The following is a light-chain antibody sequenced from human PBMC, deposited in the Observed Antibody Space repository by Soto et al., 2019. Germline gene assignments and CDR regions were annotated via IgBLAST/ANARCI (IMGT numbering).Light chain of an antibody. Sequence: QSALTQPASVSGSPGQSITISCTGSSSDVGAYNYVSWYQQHPDKAPKLIIFEVNNRPSGVSNRFSGSKSGNTASLTISGLQPEDEADYYCSSYTTSATLVFGGGTKLTVL. CDR1: SSDVGAYNY. J-gene: IGLJ2*01. CDR3: SSYTTSATLV. V-gene: IGLV2-14*01. CDR2: EVN.